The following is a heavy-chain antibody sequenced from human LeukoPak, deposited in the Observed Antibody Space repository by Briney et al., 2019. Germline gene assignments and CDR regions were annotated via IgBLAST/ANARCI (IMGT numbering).Heavy chain of an antibody. Sequence: SETLSLTCAVSGGSISSGGYSWSWIRQPPGKGLEWIGYIYHSESTYYNPSLKSRVTISVDRSKKQFSLKLSSVTAADTAVYYCARVWPAAGTHDALDIWGQGTMVTVSS. D-gene: IGHD6-13*01. CDR2: IYHSEST. J-gene: IGHJ3*02. CDR1: GGSISSGGYS. CDR3: ARVWPAAGTHDALDI. V-gene: IGHV4-30-2*01.